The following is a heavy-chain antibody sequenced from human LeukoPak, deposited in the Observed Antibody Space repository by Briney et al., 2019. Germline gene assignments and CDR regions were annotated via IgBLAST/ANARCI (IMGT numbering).Heavy chain of an antibody. CDR1: GFTVSSNY. D-gene: IGHD6-13*01. CDR2: IYSGGST. CDR3: ARGRGSKQQRVYDAFDI. Sequence: GGSLRLSCAASGFTVSSNYMSWVRQAPGKGLEWVSVIYSGGSTYYADSVKGRFTISRHNSKNTLYLQMNSLRAEDTAVYYCARGRGSKQQRVYDAFDIWGQRTMVTVSS. V-gene: IGHV3-53*04. J-gene: IGHJ3*02.